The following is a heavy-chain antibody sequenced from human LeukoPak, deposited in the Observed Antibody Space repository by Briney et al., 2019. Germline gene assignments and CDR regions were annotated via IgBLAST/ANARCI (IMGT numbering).Heavy chain of an antibody. CDR1: GFTFDDYA. J-gene: IGHJ3*02. D-gene: IGHD4-17*01. Sequence: SGGSLRLSCAASGFTFDDYAMHWVRQAPGKGLEWVSSISSSSYIYYADSVKGRFAISRDNAKNSLYLQMNSLRAEDTAVYYCARDSLRSKKTDAFDIWGQGTMVTVSS. CDR2: ISSSSYI. CDR3: ARDSLRSKKTDAFDI. V-gene: IGHV3-69-1*01.